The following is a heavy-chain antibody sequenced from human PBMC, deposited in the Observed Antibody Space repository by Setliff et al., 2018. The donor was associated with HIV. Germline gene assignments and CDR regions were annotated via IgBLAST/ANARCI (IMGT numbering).Heavy chain of an antibody. Sequence: SETLSLTCTVSGDSISSNNYYWGWIRQSPGKGLEWIADIAYSGTTMYTNYNPSLESRVTVSEDTSRHQFSLKLTSVTADDTAIYYCARGPPFAYWGQGLLVTVSS. J-gene: IGHJ4*02. CDR3: ARGPPFAY. V-gene: IGHV4-39*07. CDR2: IAYSGTTMYT. CDR1: GDSISSNNYY.